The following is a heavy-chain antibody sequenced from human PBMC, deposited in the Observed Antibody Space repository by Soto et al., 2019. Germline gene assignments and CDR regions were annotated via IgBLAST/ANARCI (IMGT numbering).Heavy chain of an antibody. CDR1: GYSFISQW. D-gene: IGHD3-16*01. Sequence: GESLKISCQGLGYSFISQWIGWARQMPGKGLEWVGIIYPGDSDTRYSPSFQGQVTISADNSIDTAYLQWSSLKASDTAIYYCLRWSAEMAEVWTFWAQGTHVTVS. J-gene: IGHJ4*02. CDR3: LRWSAEMAEVWTF. V-gene: IGHV5-51*01. CDR2: IYPGDSDT.